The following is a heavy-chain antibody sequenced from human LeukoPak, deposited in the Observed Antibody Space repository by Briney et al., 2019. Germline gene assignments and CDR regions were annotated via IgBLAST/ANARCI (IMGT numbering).Heavy chain of an antibody. CDR1: GGSIRNHY. CDR3: ATSYSGNYNDAFDI. D-gene: IGHD1-26*01. CDR2: IYYTGST. V-gene: IGHV4-59*08. Sequence: SETLSLTCSVSGGSIRNHYWSWLRQPPGKGLEGIGFIYYTGSTDYNPSLKSRVTISVDTSKNRFSLKLSSVTAADTAVYFCATSYSGNYNDAFDIWGQGTMVTVSS. J-gene: IGHJ3*02.